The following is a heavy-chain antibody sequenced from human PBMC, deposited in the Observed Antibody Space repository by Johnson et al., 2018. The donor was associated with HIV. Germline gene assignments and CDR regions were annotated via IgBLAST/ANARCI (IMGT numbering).Heavy chain of an antibody. D-gene: IGHD5-24*01. V-gene: IGHV3-66*01. CDR2: FFSGGTT. J-gene: IGHJ3*02. CDR1: GLTVSSNY. Sequence: VQLVESGGGLVQPGGSLRLACAASGLTVSSNYMSWVRQAPGKGLEWVSVFFSGGTTYYADSVNGRFTISRDNSKNTLFLQMNSLGADDTALYYCARACRDGYTCDAFDIWGQGTMVTVSS. CDR3: ARACRDGYTCDAFDI.